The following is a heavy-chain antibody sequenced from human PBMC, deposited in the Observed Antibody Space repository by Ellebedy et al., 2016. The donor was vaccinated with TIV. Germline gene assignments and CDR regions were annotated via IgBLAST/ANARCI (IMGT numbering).Heavy chain of an antibody. CDR3: AGEIPSYSSSFDY. CDR1: GFTFSNYA. Sequence: PGGSLRLSCAASGFTFSNYAMTWVRQAPGKGLEWVSSISGSGASTYYADSVKGRFTISRDNSKNTLYLQLNSLRAEDTAVYFCAGEIPSYSSSFDYWGQGTLVTVSS. D-gene: IGHD6-13*01. V-gene: IGHV3-23*01. J-gene: IGHJ4*02. CDR2: ISGSGAST.